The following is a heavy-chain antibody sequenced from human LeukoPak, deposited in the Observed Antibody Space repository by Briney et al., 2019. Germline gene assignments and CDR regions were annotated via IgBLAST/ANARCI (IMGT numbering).Heavy chain of an antibody. V-gene: IGHV3-20*04. J-gene: IGHJ4*02. CDR1: GFTFDDYG. Sequence: GGSLRLSCAASGFTFDDYGMSWVRQAPGKGLEWVSGINWNGGSTGYADSVKGRFTISRDNAKNSLYLQMNSLRAEDTALYYCASWSGGTQLWFGELLYREHGWGQGTLVTVSS. CDR3: ASWSGGTQLWFGELLYREHG. CDR2: INWNGGST. D-gene: IGHD3-10*01.